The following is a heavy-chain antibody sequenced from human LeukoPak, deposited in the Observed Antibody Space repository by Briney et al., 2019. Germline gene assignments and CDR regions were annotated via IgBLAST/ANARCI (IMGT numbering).Heavy chain of an antibody. V-gene: IGHV4-59*01. CDR2: IYYSGNT. CDR3: ARGAFNILTGYYVPH. CDR1: GGSISNYY. J-gene: IGHJ4*02. D-gene: IGHD3-9*01. Sequence: SETLSLTCTVSGGSISNYYWSWIRQPPGKGLEWIGYIYYSGNTNYNPSLKSRVTISVDTSKSQFSLKLSSVTAADTAVYYCARGAFNILTGYYVPHWGQGTLVTVSS.